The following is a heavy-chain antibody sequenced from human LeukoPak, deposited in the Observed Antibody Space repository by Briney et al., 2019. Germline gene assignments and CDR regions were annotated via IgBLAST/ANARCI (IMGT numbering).Heavy chain of an antibody. V-gene: IGHV4-39*07. CDR2: IYYGGST. CDR3: ARFATSGWYPDRRTDC. CDR1: GDSISSSGYY. D-gene: IGHD6-19*01. Sequence: PSETLSLTCTVSGDSISSSGYYWGWIRQPPGKGLEWLGSIYYGGSTYYNPSLKSRVTISVNTSKNHFSLQLSSVTPADTVVYYCARFATSGWYPDRRTDCWGQGTLVTVSS. J-gene: IGHJ4*02.